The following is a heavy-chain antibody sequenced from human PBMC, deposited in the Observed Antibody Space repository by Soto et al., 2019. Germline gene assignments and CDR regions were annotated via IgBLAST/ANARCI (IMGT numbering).Heavy chain of an antibody. D-gene: IGHD2-2*01. CDR2: IYPGDSDT. Sequence: GESLKISCKGSGYSFTSYWIGLVRQMPGKGLEWMGIIYPGDSDTRYSPSFQGQVTISADKSISTAYLQWSSLKASDTAMYYCARHGCSSTSCYDNYYYYGMDVWGQGTTVTVSS. J-gene: IGHJ6*02. CDR3: ARHGCSSTSCYDNYYYYGMDV. CDR1: GYSFTSYW. V-gene: IGHV5-51*01.